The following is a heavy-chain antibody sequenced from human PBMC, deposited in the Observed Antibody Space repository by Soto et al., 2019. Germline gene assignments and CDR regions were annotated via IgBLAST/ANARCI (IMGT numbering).Heavy chain of an antibody. CDR3: ARGRFQVLTGYSDV. D-gene: IGHD3-9*01. Sequence: ASVKVSCKASGYTFTSYAMHWVRQAPGQRLEWMGWISAYNGNTNYAQKLQGRVTMTTDTSTSTAYMELRSLRSDDTAVYYCARGRFQVLTGYSDVWGQGTTVTVSS. J-gene: IGHJ6*02. CDR2: ISAYNGNT. CDR1: GYTFTSYA. V-gene: IGHV1-18*01.